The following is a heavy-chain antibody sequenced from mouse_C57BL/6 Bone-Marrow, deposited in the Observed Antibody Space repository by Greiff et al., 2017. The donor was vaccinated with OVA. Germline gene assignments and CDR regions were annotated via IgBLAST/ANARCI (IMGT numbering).Heavy chain of an antibody. D-gene: IGHD2-3*01. CDR2: IHPSDSDT. J-gene: IGHJ2*01. CDR3: AMEGIYETFFDY. Sequence: QVHVKQPGAELVKPGASVKVSCKASGYTFTSYWMHWVKQRPGQGLEWIGRIHPSDSDTNYNQKFKGKATLTVDKSSSTAYMQLSSLTSEDSAVYYCAMEGIYETFFDYWGQGTTLTVSS. CDR1: GYTFTSYW. V-gene: IGHV1-74*01.